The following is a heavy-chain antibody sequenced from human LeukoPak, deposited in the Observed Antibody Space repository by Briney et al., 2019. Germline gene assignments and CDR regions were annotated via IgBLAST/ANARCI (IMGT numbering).Heavy chain of an antibody. CDR1: GGTFSSYA. J-gene: IGHJ5*02. CDR3: ARGGSGWYTYNWFDP. CDR2: IIPIFGTA. V-gene: IGHV1-69*05. Sequence: SVKVSCKASGGTFSSYAISWVRQAPGQGLEWMGRIIPIFGTANYAQKFQGRVTITTDESTSTAYMELSSLRSEDTAVYYCARGGSGWYTYNWFDPWGQGTLVAVSS. D-gene: IGHD6-19*01.